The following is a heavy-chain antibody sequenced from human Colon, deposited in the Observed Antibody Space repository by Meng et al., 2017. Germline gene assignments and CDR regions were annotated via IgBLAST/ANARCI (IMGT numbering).Heavy chain of an antibody. V-gene: IGHV4-34*01. Sequence: HVPLQQWGAGLLKPSETLSLTCAVYGGSFSGYYWSWIRQPPGKGLEWIGEINHSGSTNYNPSLKSRVTISVDTSKNQFSLKLSSVTAADTAVHYCARGRYSGYLPWGQGTLVTVSS. D-gene: IGHD5-12*01. CDR2: INHSGST. CDR3: ARGRYSGYLP. CDR1: GGSFSGYY. J-gene: IGHJ5*02.